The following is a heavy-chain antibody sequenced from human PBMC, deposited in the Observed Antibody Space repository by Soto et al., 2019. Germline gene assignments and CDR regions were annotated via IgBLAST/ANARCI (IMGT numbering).Heavy chain of an antibody. D-gene: IGHD6-19*01. CDR3: ARGGEGEQWLVYNDY. V-gene: IGHV1-69*01. CDR2: IIPLCGTA. Sequence: QVQLVQSGAEVKKPGSSVKVSCKASGGTFRSYSFSWVRQAPGQGLEWMGAIIPLCGTANFAQNFQGRVTITEDESTSTVYMELSSLRSEDTAIYYCARGGEGEQWLVYNDYWGQGTLVTVSS. CDR1: GGTFRSYS. J-gene: IGHJ4*02.